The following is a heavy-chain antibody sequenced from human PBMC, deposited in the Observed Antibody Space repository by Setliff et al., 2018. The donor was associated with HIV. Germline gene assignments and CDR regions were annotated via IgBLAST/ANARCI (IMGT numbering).Heavy chain of an antibody. CDR2: IYHSGTT. CDR3: ARAPYYDYRGLAVYYFDY. J-gene: IGHJ4*02. V-gene: IGHV4-38-2*01. D-gene: IGHD3-22*01. Sequence: SETLSLTCAVSGYSITSDYYWGWIRQPPGKGLEWIGSIYHSGTTYYNTSLKTRITISVDTSKNHLSLKVSSLTAADTAVYYCARAPYYDYRGLAVYYFDYWGQGTLVTVSS. CDR1: GYSITSDYY.